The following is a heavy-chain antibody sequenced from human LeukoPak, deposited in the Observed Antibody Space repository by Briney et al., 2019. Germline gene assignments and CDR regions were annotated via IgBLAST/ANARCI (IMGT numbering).Heavy chain of an antibody. CDR2: ISGNNDNP. CDR1: GYTFSNFG. D-gene: IGHD2-2*01. V-gene: IGHV1-18*01. Sequence: EASVTVSCKTSGYTFSNFGINWVRQAPGQGLEWMGWISGNNDNPNYGQKFQGRFTVTTDSSTSTAYMELRNLRFDDTAVYYCARDGTSTDDYWGQGTLVTVSS. J-gene: IGHJ4*02. CDR3: ARDGTSTDDY.